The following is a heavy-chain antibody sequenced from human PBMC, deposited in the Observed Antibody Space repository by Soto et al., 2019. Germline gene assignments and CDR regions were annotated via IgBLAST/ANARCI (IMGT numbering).Heavy chain of an antibody. D-gene: IGHD1-20*01. V-gene: IGHV4-61*01. CDR1: GGSVSSGSYY. CDR3: ARGITTSGPLDAFDI. CDR2: IYYSGST. J-gene: IGHJ3*02. Sequence: PSETLSLTCTVSGGSVSSGSYYWSWIRQPPGKGLEWIGYIYYSGSTNYNPSLKSRVTISVDTSKNQFSLQLNSVTPEDTAVYYCARGITTSGPLDAFDIWGQGTMVTVSS.